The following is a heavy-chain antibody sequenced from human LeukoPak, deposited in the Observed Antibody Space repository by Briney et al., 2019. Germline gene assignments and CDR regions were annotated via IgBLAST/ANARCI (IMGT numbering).Heavy chain of an antibody. CDR2: INAGNGNT. CDR1: GYTFTSYA. CDR3: ARDPPYGSLFDY. D-gene: IGHD4-17*01. J-gene: IGHJ4*02. V-gene: IGHV1-3*01. Sequence: ASVKVSCKASGYTFTSYAMHWVRQAPGQRLEWMGWINAGNGNTKYSQKFQGRVTITRDTSASTAYMELSSLGSEDTAVYYCARDPPYGSLFDYWGQGTLVTVSS.